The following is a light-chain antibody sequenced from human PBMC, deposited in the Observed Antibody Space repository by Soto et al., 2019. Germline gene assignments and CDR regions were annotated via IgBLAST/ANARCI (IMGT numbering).Light chain of an antibody. J-gene: IGKJ5*01. CDR2: GAS. Sequence: EIVLTQSPGTLSLSPGERATLSCRASQSVSSSYLAWYQQKPGQAPRLLIYGASSRATGIPDRFGGSGSGTDFTLTISRLEPEDFAVYYCQQRSNWITFGQGTRLEI. CDR3: QQRSNWIT. V-gene: IGKV3D-20*02. CDR1: QSVSSSY.